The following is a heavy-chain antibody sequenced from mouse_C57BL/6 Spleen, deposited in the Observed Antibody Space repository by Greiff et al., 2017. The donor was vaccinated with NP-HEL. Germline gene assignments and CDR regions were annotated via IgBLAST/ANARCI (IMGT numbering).Heavy chain of an antibody. CDR2: IYPGDGDT. V-gene: IGHV1-82*01. D-gene: IGHD2-4*01. Sequence: QVQLQQSGPELVKPGASVKISCKASGYAFSSSWMNWVKQRPGKGLEWIGRIYPGDGDTNYNGKFKGKATLTADKSSSTAYMQLSSLTSEDSAVYFCATEGIYYDYQFAYWGQGTLVTVSA. J-gene: IGHJ3*01. CDR1: GYAFSSSW. CDR3: ATEGIYYDYQFAY.